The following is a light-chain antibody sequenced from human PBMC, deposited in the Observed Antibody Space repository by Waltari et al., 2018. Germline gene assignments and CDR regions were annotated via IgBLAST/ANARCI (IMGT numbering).Light chain of an antibody. CDR3: QQRSNWPT. CDR1: QSVSSY. J-gene: IGKJ4*01. Sequence: EIVLTQSPATLSLSPGERATLPCRASQSVSSYLAWYQQKPGQAPRLLIYGASNRATGIPARLSGSGSGTDFTLTISSLEPEDFAVYYCQQRSNWPTFGGGTKVEIK. CDR2: GAS. V-gene: IGKV3-11*01.